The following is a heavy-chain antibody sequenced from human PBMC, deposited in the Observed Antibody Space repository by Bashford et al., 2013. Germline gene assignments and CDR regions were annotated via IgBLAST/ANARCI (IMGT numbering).Heavy chain of an antibody. CDR2: IIPFLGFT. D-gene: IGHD1-26*01. CDR1: GGTFSSYA. J-gene: IGHJ3*02. Sequence: SVKVSCKASGGTFSSYAISWVRLAPGQGLEWVGRIIPFLGFTNYAQKFQGRLTITADRSTTTAYMELSSLRSEDTAMYYCARDLKVPWELNAFDIWGQGTMVTVSS. CDR3: ARDLKVPWELNAFDI. V-gene: IGHV1-69*04.